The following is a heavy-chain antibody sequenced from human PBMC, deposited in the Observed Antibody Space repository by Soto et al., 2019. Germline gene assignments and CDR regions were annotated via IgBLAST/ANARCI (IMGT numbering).Heavy chain of an antibody. Sequence: GASVKVSCKVSGYTLTELSMHWVRQGSGKGLEWMGGFDPEDGETIYAQKFQGRVTMTEDTSTDTAYMELSSPRSEDTAVYYCATERYCSGGSCFPRLYGMDVWGQGTTVTVSS. CDR1: GYTLTELS. CDR2: FDPEDGET. V-gene: IGHV1-24*01. CDR3: ATERYCSGGSCFPRLYGMDV. J-gene: IGHJ6*02. D-gene: IGHD2-15*01.